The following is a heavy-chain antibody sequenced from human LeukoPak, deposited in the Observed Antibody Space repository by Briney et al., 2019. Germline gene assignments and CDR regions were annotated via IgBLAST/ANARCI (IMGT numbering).Heavy chain of an antibody. J-gene: IGHJ4*02. CDR1: GGSICSGGYY. CDR2: IYYSGST. Sequence: SETLSLTCTVSGGSICSGGYYWSWIRQHPGKGLEWIGYIYYSGSTNYNPSLKSRVTISVDTSKNQFSLKLSSVTAADTAVYYCATTTGTTSFFDYWGQGTLVTVSS. D-gene: IGHD1-7*01. CDR3: ATTTGTTSFFDY. V-gene: IGHV4-61*08.